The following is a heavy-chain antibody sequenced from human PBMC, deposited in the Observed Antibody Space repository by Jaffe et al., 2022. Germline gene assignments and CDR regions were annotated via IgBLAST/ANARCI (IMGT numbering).Heavy chain of an antibody. V-gene: IGHV1-69*05. CDR2: IIPIFGTA. D-gene: IGHD2-21*02. J-gene: IGHJ4*02. Sequence: QVQLVQSGAEVKKPGSSVKVSCKASGGTFSSYAISWVRQAPGQGLEWMGGIIPIFGTANYAQKFQGRVTITTDESTSTAYMELSSLRSEDTAVYYCARVRRLYGGNSYYFDYWGQGTLVTVSS. CDR3: ARVRRLYGGNSYYFDY. CDR1: GGTFSSYA.